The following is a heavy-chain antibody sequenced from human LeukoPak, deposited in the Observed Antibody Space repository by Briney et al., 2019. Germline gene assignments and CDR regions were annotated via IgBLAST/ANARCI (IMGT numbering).Heavy chain of an antibody. V-gene: IGHV1-18*01. D-gene: IGHD6-19*01. CDR1: GYTFTSYG. CDR3: ARDHRDSSGWYGGQYYYYGMDV. J-gene: IGHJ6*02. Sequence: ASVKVSCKASGYTFTSYGISWVRQAPGQGLEWMGCISAYNGNTNCAQKLQGRVTMTTDTSTSTAYMELRSLRSDDTAVYYCARDHRDSSGWYGGQYYYYGMDVWGQGTTVTVSS. CDR2: ISAYNGNT.